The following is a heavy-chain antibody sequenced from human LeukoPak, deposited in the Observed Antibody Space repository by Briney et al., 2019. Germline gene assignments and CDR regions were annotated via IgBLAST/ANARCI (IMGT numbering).Heavy chain of an antibody. D-gene: IGHD3-22*01. CDR1: GFTFSSYS. V-gene: IGHV3-21*01. CDR3: ARDYDSSGYVFDY. J-gene: IGHJ4*02. CDR2: ISSSSSYI. Sequence: GGSLRLSCAASGFTFSSYSMNWVRQAPGKGLEWVSSISSSSSYIYYADSVKGRFTISRDNAKNSLYLQMNSLRAEDTAVYYCARDYDSSGYVFDYWGQGTLVTVSS.